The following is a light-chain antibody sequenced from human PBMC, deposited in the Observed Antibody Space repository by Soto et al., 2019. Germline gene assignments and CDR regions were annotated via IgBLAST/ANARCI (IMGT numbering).Light chain of an antibody. J-gene: IGKJ4*01. CDR3: QQRSDWPLT. V-gene: IGKV3D-20*02. CDR1: QSVSSSY. CDR2: GAS. Sequence: EIVLTQSPGTLSLSPGERATLSCRASQSVSSSYLACYQQKPGQAPRLLIYGASSRATGIPDRFSGSGSGTDFTLTISRLEPEDFAVYYCQQRSDWPLTFGGGTKVDIK.